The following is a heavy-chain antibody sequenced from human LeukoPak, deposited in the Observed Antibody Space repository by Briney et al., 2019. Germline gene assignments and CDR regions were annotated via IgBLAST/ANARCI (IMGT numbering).Heavy chain of an antibody. J-gene: IGHJ5*02. V-gene: IGHV4-4*02. CDR2: ISLRGRT. CDR3: SRESGPYCPFGH. D-gene: IGHD1-26*01. Sequence: SGTLSLTCGVSGGSITTTNFWSWVRQPPGGGLEWIGEISLRGRTQYNPSLKSRVNISIDESKNHLYLGLASVTAADTAVYYCSRESGPYCPFGHWGQGTLVAVTS. CDR1: GGSITTTNF.